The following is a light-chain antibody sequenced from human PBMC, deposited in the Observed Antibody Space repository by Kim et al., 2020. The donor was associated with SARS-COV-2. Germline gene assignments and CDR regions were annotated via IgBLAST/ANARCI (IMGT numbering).Light chain of an antibody. CDR2: GAS. CDR1: QTVNSN. J-gene: IGKJ1*01. CDR3: QQYESWPRT. V-gene: IGKV3-15*01. Sequence: LSPEKRATLSCRASQTVNSNLVWYQQRPGQAPRLLIYGASTRATGIPARFSGSGAGTEFTLTISSLQSEDFVIYYCQQYESWPRTFGKGTKVDIK.